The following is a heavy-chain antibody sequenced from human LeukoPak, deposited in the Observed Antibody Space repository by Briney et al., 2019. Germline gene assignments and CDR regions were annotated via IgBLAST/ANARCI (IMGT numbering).Heavy chain of an antibody. CDR1: GGSFSGYY. Sequence: PSETLSLSCAVYGGSFSGYYWSWIRQPPGKGPEWIGEINHSGSTNYNPSLKSRVTISVDTSKNQFSLKLSSVTAADTAVYYCARGRYCSSTSCYTALGYYYYYYMDVWGKGTTVTVSS. CDR3: ARGRYCSSTSCYTALGYYYYYYMDV. V-gene: IGHV4-34*01. J-gene: IGHJ6*03. D-gene: IGHD2-2*02. CDR2: INHSGST.